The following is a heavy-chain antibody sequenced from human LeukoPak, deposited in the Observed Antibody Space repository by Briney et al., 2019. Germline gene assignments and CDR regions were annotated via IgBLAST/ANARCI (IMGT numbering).Heavy chain of an antibody. V-gene: IGHV1-2*02. CDR2: INLNSGGA. J-gene: IGHJ4*02. CDR1: VYTFTGSF. D-gene: IGHD6-13*01. CDR3: ARASGVAAAGPDY. Sequence: ALVRPCCSASVYTFTGSFVTWMREAPGQGLGWMGWINLNSGGANSAQKFHGRVTMTRDTSISTAYIELSRLRSDDTAVYYCARASGVAAAGPDYWGQGTLVTVSS.